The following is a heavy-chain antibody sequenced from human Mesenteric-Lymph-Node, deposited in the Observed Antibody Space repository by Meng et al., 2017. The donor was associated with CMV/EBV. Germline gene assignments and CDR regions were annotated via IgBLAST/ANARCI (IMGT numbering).Heavy chain of an antibody. Sequence: TFTNYYLHRVRLAPGQGLEGMGWINPNSGGTNYAQKFQGRVTMTRDTSITTAYMELSWLTSDDTAVYYCARDWSIVILPAAPYNWFDPWGQGTLVTVSS. D-gene: IGHD3-16*01. CDR3: ARDWSIVILPAAPYNWFDP. CDR1: TFTNYY. V-gene: IGHV1-2*02. CDR2: INPNSGGT. J-gene: IGHJ5*02.